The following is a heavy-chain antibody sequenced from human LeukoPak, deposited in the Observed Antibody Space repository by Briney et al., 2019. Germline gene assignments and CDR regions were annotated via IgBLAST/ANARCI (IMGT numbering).Heavy chain of an antibody. V-gene: IGHV3-74*01. Sequence: GGSLRLSCAASGFAFSSHWMHWVRQVPGKGLVWLSRINSDGSNTIYADSVEGRFTISRDNVKNTLYLQMNSLRAEDTDVYYCTRDLMDFDYGGKGGNYWGQGTLVTVSS. D-gene: IGHD4-23*01. J-gene: IGHJ4*02. CDR2: INSDGSNT. CDR1: GFAFSSHW. CDR3: TRDLMDFDYGGKGGNY.